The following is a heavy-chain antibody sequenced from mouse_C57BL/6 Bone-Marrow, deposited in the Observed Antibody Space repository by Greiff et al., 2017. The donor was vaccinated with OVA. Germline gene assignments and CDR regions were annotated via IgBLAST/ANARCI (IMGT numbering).Heavy chain of an antibody. D-gene: IGHD2-4*01. CDR2: IDPEDGDT. CDR1: GFNIKDYY. V-gene: IGHV14-1*01. Sequence: EVQLQQSGAELVRPGASVKLSCTASGFNIKDYYMHWVKQRPEQGLEWIGRIDPEDGDTEYAPKFQGKATMTADTSSITAYLQLSSLTSEDTAVYYCTTYDYDVWFAYWGQGTLVTVSA. CDR3: TTYDYDVWFAY. J-gene: IGHJ3*01.